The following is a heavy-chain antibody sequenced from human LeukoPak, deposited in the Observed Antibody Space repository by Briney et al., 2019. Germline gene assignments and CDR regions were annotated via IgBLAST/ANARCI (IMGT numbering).Heavy chain of an antibody. CDR1: GFTFSSYA. D-gene: IGHD6-19*01. Sequence: GGSLRLSRAASGFTFSSYAMSWVRQAPGKGLEWVSAISGSGDSTYYGDSVKGRFTISRDNSKNTLYLQMNSLRAEDTAVYYCAKDREGIAVAGGQGTLVTVSS. V-gene: IGHV3-23*01. CDR3: AKDREGIAVA. CDR2: ISGSGDST. J-gene: IGHJ4*02.